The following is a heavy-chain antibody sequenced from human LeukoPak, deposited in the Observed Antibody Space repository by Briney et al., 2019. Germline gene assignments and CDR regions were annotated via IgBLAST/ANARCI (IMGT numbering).Heavy chain of an antibody. CDR3: ARGAPPQN. Sequence: PSETLSLTCTVSGGSISNYYWSWIRQPPGKGLEWIGSVYYTGASYYNPSLKSRVTISIDTSKKHFSLKLTSVTAADTAVYYCARGAPPQNWGQGTLVTVS. CDR2: VYYTGAS. CDR1: GGSISNYY. V-gene: IGHV4-39*07. J-gene: IGHJ4*02.